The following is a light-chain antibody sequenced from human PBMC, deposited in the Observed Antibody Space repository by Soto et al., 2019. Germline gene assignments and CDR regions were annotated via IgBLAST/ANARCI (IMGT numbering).Light chain of an antibody. Sequence: EIVMTQSPGTLSLSPGETVTLSCRASQSIGSNYLSWYQQKAGQAPRLLISGASTRATGIPARFSGSGSGTDFTLTISSLQAEDFAVYYCQQDYNLPVTCGQGTRLEIK. J-gene: IGKJ5*01. CDR2: GAS. V-gene: IGKV3D-7*01. CDR1: QSIGSNY. CDR3: QQDYNLPVT.